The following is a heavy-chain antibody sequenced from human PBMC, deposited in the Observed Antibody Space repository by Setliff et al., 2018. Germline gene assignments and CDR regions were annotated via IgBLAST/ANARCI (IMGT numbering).Heavy chain of an antibody. CDR1: GYTLSNSI. CDR3: LRLVRYCTKIACQATSGDEV. Sequence: ASVKVSCKASGYTLSNSILSWVRQAPGQGLEWVGWISAYNGKTYSAQKFQDRVTLAAHTSTNMGYLELRDLRSDDTAVYYCLRLVRYCTKIACQATSGDEVWGLGTLVTVSS. CDR2: ISAYNGKT. J-gene: IGHJ4*02. V-gene: IGHV1-18*01. D-gene: IGHD2-8*01.